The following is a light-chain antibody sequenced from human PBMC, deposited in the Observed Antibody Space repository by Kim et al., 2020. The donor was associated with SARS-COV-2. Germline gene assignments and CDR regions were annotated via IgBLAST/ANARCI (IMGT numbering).Light chain of an antibody. J-gene: IGLJ3*02. Sequence: SSELTQDPAVSVALGQTVRITCQGDSLRNYYASWYQQKPGQAPALVIYAKTNRPSGIPDRFSGSSSGNIAALTITGAQAEDEADYYCNSRDSSGKRVFGGGTQLTVL. CDR1: SLRNYY. V-gene: IGLV3-19*01. CDR2: AKT. CDR3: NSRDSSGKRV.